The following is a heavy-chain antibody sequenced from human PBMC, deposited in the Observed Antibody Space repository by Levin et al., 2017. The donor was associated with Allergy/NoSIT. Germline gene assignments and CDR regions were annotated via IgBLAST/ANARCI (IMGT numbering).Heavy chain of an antibody. CDR3: ARDNRGGYYYGMDV. D-gene: IGHD2/OR15-2a*01. Sequence: GGSLRLSCAASGFTFSSYSMNWVRQAPGKGLEWVSYISSSSSTIYYADSVKGRFTISRDNAKNSLYLQMNSLRAEDTAVYYCARDNRGGYYYGMDVWGQGTTVTVSS. CDR1: GFTFSSYS. CDR2: ISSSSSTI. J-gene: IGHJ6*02. V-gene: IGHV3-48*01.